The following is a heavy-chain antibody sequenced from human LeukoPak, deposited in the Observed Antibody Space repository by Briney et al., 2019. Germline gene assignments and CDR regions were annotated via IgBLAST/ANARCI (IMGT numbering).Heavy chain of an antibody. CDR3: AKDRKVGAGEFDY. D-gene: IGHD1-26*01. CDR2: IRYDGSSK. J-gene: IGHJ4*02. V-gene: IGHV3-30*02. Sequence: GGSLRLSCAASGFTFSSYGMHWVRQAPGKGLEWVAFIRYDGSSKYYADSVKGRFTISRDNSKNTLYLQMNSLRAEDTAVYYCAKDRKVGAGEFDYWGQGTLVTVSS. CDR1: GFTFSSYG.